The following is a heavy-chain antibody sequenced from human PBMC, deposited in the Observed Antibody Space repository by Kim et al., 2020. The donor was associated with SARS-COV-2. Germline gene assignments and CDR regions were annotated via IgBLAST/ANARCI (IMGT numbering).Heavy chain of an antibody. V-gene: IGHV3-23*01. D-gene: IGHD3-22*01. Sequence: GGSLRLSCAASGFTFSSYAMSWVRQAPGKGLEWVSAISGSGGSTYYADSVKGRFTISRDNSKNTLYLQMNSLRAEDTAVYYCAKDPHYYDSSGYSADYFDYWGQGTLVTVSS. CDR2: ISGSGGST. J-gene: IGHJ4*02. CDR3: AKDPHYYDSSGYSADYFDY. CDR1: GFTFSSYA.